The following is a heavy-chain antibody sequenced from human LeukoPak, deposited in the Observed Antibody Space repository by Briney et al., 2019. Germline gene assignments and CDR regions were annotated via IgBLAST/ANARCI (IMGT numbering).Heavy chain of an antibody. CDR1: GFAFGLAW. J-gene: IGHJ4*02. Sequence: GVSLRLSCAASGFAFGLAWMTWVRRTPGKGLEWVGHVRSKAHGETTDYAAPVKGRFTISRDDSRNTLYLQMNSLKTEDTAVYYCTTAPNLDGFDYWGQGTLVTVSS. CDR3: TTAPNLDGFDY. CDR2: VRSKAHGETT. V-gene: IGHV3-15*01.